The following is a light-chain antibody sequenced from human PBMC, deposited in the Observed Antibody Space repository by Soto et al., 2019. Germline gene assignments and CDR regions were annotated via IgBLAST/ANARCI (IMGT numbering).Light chain of an antibody. V-gene: IGLV1-40*01. CDR2: GNR. CDR3: QSYDNSLNTYV. CDR1: NSNIGAGYD. J-gene: IGLJ1*01. Sequence: QSVLTQPPSVSGAPGQRVTISCTGSNSNIGAGYDVHWYQQLPGTAPKLPIHGNRYRPSGIPDRFSGSKSGTSASLAITGLQAEDEGDYYCQSYDNSLNTYVFGSGTKVTVL.